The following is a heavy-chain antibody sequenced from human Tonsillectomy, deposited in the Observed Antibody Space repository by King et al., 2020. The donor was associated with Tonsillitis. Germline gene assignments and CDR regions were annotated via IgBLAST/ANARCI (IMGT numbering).Heavy chain of an antibody. J-gene: IGHJ4*02. CDR3: VSLSSAYFYDY. Sequence: VQLVESGGGLVQPGGSLRLSCVASGFTFTNFAMHWVRLAPGKGLEYVSSISSGGTNINYADSVKGRFTISRDISKNTLYLQMGSLRAEDMALYYCVSLSSAYFYDYWGQGTLVTVSS. CDR2: ISSGGTNI. V-gene: IGHV3-64*07. D-gene: IGHD3-22*01. CDR1: GFTFTNFA.